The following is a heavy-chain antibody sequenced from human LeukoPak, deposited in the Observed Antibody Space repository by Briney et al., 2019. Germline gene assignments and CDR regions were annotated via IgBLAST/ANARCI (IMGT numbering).Heavy chain of an antibody. J-gene: IGHJ5*02. CDR3: AREETIFGVVIGGS. Sequence: PSETLSLTCTVSGGSISSGGYYWSWIRQPPGKGLEWIGYIYHSGSTYYNPSLKSRVTISVDRSKNQFSLKLSSVTAADTAVYYCAREETIFGVVIGGSWGQGTLVTVSS. D-gene: IGHD3-3*01. V-gene: IGHV4-30-2*01. CDR2: IYHSGST. CDR1: GGSISSGGYY.